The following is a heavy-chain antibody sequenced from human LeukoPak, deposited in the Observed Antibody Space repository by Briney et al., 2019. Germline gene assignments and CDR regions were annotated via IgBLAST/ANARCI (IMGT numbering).Heavy chain of an antibody. CDR3: AKDYCSGGSCYTEDY. Sequence: GGSLRLSCAASGFTFSSYAMSWVRQAPGKGLEWVSAISGSGGSTYYADSVKGRFTISRDNSKNTLYLQMNSLRAEDTAVYYCAKDYCSGGSCYTEDYWGRGTLVTVSS. CDR2: ISGSGGST. D-gene: IGHD2-15*01. V-gene: IGHV3-23*01. CDR1: GFTFSSYA. J-gene: IGHJ4*02.